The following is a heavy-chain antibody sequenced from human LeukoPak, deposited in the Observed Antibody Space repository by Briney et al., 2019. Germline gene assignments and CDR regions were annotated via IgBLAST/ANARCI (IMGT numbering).Heavy chain of an antibody. J-gene: IGHJ5*02. Sequence: ASVKVSCKASGYTFTGYYMHWLRQAPGQGLEWMGWINPNSGGTNYAQKFQGRVTMTRDTSISTAYMELSRLRSDDTAVYYCARDREYSYGYGFDPWGQGTLVTLSS. V-gene: IGHV1-2*02. CDR3: ARDREYSYGYGFDP. CDR1: GYTFTGYY. CDR2: INPNSGGT. D-gene: IGHD5-18*01.